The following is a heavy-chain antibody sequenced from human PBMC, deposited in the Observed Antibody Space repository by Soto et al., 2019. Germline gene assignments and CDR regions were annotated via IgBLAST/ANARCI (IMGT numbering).Heavy chain of an antibody. D-gene: IGHD1-1*01. CDR1: GIRFSSYA. J-gene: IGHJ4*02. CDR3: VKDRYIEF. Sequence: WGSLRLSCSASGIRFSSYAMHWVRQAPGKGLEYVSSISSNGDSTYYAGSVKGRFTISRDNSKNSLYLQMGSLRAEDTAVYYCVKDRYIEFWGQGALVTVSS. V-gene: IGHV3-64D*08. CDR2: ISSNGDST.